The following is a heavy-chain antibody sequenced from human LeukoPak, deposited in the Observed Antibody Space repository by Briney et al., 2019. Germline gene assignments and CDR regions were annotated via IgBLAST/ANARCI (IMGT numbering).Heavy chain of an antibody. CDR1: GFTFSSYA. J-gene: IGHJ4*02. CDR2: ISYDGSNK. CDR3: ARGSYVVGATTFSN. Sequence: TGGSLRLSCAASGFTFSSYAMHGVRQAPGKGLEWVAVISYDGSNKYYADSVKGRFTISRDNSKNTLYLQMNSLRAEDTAVYYCARGSYVVGATTFSNWGQGTLVTVSS. D-gene: IGHD1-26*01. V-gene: IGHV3-30-3*01.